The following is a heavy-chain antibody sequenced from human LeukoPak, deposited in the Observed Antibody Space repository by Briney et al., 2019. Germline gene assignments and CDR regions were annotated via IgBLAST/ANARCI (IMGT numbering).Heavy chain of an antibody. D-gene: IGHD6-6*01. CDR3: ARDKLSRPLGY. V-gene: IGHV3-7*01. CDR2: IKQGGSEK. J-gene: IGHJ4*02. CDR1: GFTLSSYW. Sequence: GGSLRLSCAASGFTLSSYWMSWVRQPPGKGLEWVANIKQGGSEKFYVDSVRGRFTISRDNAKNSLYLQMNSLRDDDTAIYYCARDKLSRPLGYWGQGTLVTVSS.